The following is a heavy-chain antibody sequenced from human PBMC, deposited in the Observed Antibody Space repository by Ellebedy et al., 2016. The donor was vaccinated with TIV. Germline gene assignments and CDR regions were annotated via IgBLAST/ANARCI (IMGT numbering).Heavy chain of an antibody. CDR3: ATVSYNRPGSIIGHFFDY. V-gene: IGHV4-59*01. CDR2: IYYTGTT. Sequence: SETLSLXXTVSGASIIIYYCSWIRQPPGKGLEWIGYIYYTGTTNYSPSLKSRLTISVDTSKNQFSLKLSSVTAADTAVYYCATVSYNRPGSIIGHFFDYWGQGTLVTVSS. J-gene: IGHJ4*02. D-gene: IGHD3-10*01. CDR1: GASIIIYY.